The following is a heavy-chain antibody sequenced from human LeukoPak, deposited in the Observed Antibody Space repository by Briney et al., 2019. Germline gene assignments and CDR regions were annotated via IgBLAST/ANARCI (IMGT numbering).Heavy chain of an antibody. CDR1: GGSLGDDSYY. J-gene: IGHJ4*02. D-gene: IGHD3-22*01. V-gene: IGHV4-39*01. CDR2: IYYRGTT. Sequence: PSETLSLTCNVSGGSLGDDSYYWGWIRQSPGKGLEWIGSIYYRGTTLYTPSLKNRVTISGDTSKNQFSLRLSSVTAADTAVYYCARQHYFFDISGYYEDYWGQGTLVIVSS. CDR3: ARQHYFFDISGYYEDY.